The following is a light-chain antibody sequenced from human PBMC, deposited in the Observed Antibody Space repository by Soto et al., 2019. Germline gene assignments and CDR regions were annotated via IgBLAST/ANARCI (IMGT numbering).Light chain of an antibody. Sequence: DIVMTQSPDSLSVSLVERATINCKSSQSVLYSSNNKNYLAWYQQKPGQPPKLLIYWASTRESGVPDRFSGSGSGTDFTLTISSLQAEDVAVYYCQQYYSTPFTFGPGTKVDI. V-gene: IGKV4-1*01. CDR1: QSVLYSSNNKNY. J-gene: IGKJ3*01. CDR2: WAS. CDR3: QQYYSTPFT.